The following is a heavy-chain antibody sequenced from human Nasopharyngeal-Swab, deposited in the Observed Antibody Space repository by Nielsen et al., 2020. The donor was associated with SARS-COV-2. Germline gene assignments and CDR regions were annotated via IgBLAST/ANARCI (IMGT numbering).Heavy chain of an antibody. CDR3: ARGGGLGYYDFWSGYSQTSDAFDI. CDR1: GGSISSYY. V-gene: IGHV4-59*01. D-gene: IGHD3-3*01. Sequence: SETLSLTCTVSGGSISSYYWSWIRQPPGKGLEWIGYIYYSGSTNYNPSLKSRVTISADTSKNQFSLKLSSVTAADTAVYYCARGGGLGYYDFWSGYSQTSDAFDIWGQGTMVTVSS. J-gene: IGHJ3*02. CDR2: IYYSGST.